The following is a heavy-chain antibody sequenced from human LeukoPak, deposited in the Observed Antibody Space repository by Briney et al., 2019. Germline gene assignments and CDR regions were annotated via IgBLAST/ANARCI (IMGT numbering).Heavy chain of an antibody. J-gene: IGHJ5*02. V-gene: IGHV3-23*01. CDR1: GFTFSSYG. D-gene: IGHD2-2*01. CDR2: ISGSGGST. CDR3: AKVVVPAAITLGFDP. Sequence: PGGFLRLSCAASGFTFSSYGMSWVRQAPGKGLEWVSAISGSGGSTYYADSVKGRFTISRDNSKNTLYLQMNSLRAEDTAVYYCAKVVVPAAITLGFDPWGQGTLVTVSS.